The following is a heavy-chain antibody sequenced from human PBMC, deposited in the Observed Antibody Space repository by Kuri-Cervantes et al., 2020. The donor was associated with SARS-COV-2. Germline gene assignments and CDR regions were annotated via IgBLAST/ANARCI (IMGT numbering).Heavy chain of an antibody. CDR1: GGSISSYY. Sequence: SEPLSLTCTVSGGSISSYYWSWIRQPPGKGLEWIGYIYYSGSTNYNPSLKSRVTISVDTSKNQFSLKQSSVTAADTAVYYCARDGAFNFDYWGQGTLVTVSS. V-gene: IGHV4-59*01. D-gene: IGHD3-16*01. CDR3: ARDGAFNFDY. CDR2: IYYSGST. J-gene: IGHJ4*02.